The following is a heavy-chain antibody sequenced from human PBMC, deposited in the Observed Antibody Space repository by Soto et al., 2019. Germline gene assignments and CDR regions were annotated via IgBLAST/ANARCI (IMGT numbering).Heavy chain of an antibody. V-gene: IGHV3-23*01. CDR3: VRKYPGTRPFDY. Sequence: GGSLRLSCAASGFTFSGYAMTWVRQAPGKGLEWVSALTPGGETTYHIDSVKGRFTISRDNSRTTLYLQMNSLRVEDTALYYCVRKYPGTRPFDYWGQGTLVTVSS. CDR1: GFTFSGYA. CDR2: LTPGGETT. D-gene: IGHD2-2*01. J-gene: IGHJ4*01.